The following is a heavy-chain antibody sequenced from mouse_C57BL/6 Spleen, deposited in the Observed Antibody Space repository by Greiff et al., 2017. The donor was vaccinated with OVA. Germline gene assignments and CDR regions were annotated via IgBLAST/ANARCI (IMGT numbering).Heavy chain of an antibody. D-gene: IGHD1-1*01. Sequence: QVQLKQSGAELAKPGASVKLSCKASGYTFTSYWMHWVKQRPGQGLEWIGYINPSSGYTKYNQKFKDTATLTADKSSSTAYMQLSSLTYEDSAVYYCARDYYGSRGENYFDYWGQGTTLTVSS. J-gene: IGHJ2*01. CDR1: GYTFTSYW. V-gene: IGHV1-7*01. CDR2: INPSSGYT. CDR3: ARDYYGSRGENYFDY.